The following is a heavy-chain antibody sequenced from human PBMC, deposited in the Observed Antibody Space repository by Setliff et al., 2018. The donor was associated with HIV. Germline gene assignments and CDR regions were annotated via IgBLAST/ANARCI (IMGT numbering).Heavy chain of an antibody. CDR1: GFTFSDSV. CDR3: AKNPKYSSGWFQYYFDY. D-gene: IGHD6-19*01. CDR2: ISVDGSGK. J-gene: IGHJ4*02. Sequence: GGSLRLSCTASGFTFSDSVMHWVRQPPGKGLEWVAAISVDGSGKFYADSVKGRVTISRDNSRNTLYLQMNSLRDEDTAVYYCAKNPKYSSGWFQYYFDYWGQGALVAVSS. V-gene: IGHV3-30*18.